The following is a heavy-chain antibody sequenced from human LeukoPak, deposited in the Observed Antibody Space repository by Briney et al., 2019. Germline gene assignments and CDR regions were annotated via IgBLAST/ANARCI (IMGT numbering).Heavy chain of an antibody. V-gene: IGHV1-69*04. CDR3: ATLRGYSYGPPIDY. Sequence: ASVKVSCKASGGTFSSYAISWVRQAPGQGLEWMGRIIPILGIANYAQKFQGRVTITADKSTSTAYMELSSLRSEDTAVYYCATLRGYSYGPPIDYWGQGTLVTVSS. J-gene: IGHJ4*02. D-gene: IGHD5-18*01. CDR1: GGTFSSYA. CDR2: IIPILGIA.